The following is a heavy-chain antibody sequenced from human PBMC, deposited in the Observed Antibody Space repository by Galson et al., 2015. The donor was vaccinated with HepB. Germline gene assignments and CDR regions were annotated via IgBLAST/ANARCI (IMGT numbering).Heavy chain of an antibody. CDR1: GFTFSSYG. J-gene: IGHJ6*02. CDR3: ARGLGTLRYYYYGMDV. Sequence: SLRLSCAASGFTFSSYGMHWVRQAPGKGLEWVAVISYDGSNKYYADSVKGRFTISRDNSKNTLYLQMNSLRAEDTAVYYCARGLGTLRYYYYGMDVWGQETTVTVSS. V-gene: IGHV3-30*03. CDR2: ISYDGSNK. D-gene: IGHD1-26*01.